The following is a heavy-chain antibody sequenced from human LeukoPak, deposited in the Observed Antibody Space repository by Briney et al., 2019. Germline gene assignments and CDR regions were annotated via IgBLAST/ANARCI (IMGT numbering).Heavy chain of an antibody. Sequence: SETLSLTCTVSGGSTSSYYWSWIRQPPGKGLEWIGYIYYSGSTNYNPSLKSRVTISVDTSKNQFSLKLSSVTAADTAVYYCARDFRRYSSSPNWFDPWGQGTLVTVSS. D-gene: IGHD6-6*01. CDR1: GGSTSSYY. CDR3: ARDFRRYSSSPNWFDP. J-gene: IGHJ5*02. V-gene: IGHV4-59*01. CDR2: IYYSGST.